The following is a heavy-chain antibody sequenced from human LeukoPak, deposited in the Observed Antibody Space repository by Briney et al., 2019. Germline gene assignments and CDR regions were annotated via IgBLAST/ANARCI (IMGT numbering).Heavy chain of an antibody. CDR2: ISSSSSFI. D-gene: IGHD3-9*01. J-gene: IGHJ4*02. Sequence: GGSLRLSCAASGFTFSDYNMKWVRQAPGKGLEWVSSISSSSSFIYYADSVKGRFTISRDNAKNSLYLQMNSLRAEDTAVYYCARVEDYDILTGFDYWGQGTLVTVSS. CDR3: ARVEDYDILTGFDY. CDR1: GFTFSDYN. V-gene: IGHV3-21*01.